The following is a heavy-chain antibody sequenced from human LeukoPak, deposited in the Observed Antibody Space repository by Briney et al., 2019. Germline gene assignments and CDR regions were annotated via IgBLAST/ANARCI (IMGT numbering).Heavy chain of an antibody. Sequence: QAGGSLRLSCAASGFTFSTYGMHWVRQAPGKGLEWVAFIRYDGSNKYYADSVKGRFTISRDNSKNTVYLQMNNLRGEDTAVYYCARAEETTWGIDPWGQGTLVIVSA. CDR2: IRYDGSNK. V-gene: IGHV3-30*02. D-gene: IGHD3-16*01. CDR1: GFTFSTYG. J-gene: IGHJ5*02. CDR3: ARAEETTWGIDP.